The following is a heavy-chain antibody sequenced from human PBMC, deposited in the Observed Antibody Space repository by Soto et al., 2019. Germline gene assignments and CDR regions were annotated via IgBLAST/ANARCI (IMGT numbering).Heavy chain of an antibody. J-gene: IGHJ4*02. Sequence: KQSQTLSLTCAISGDSVSSNSAAWNWIRQSPSRGLEWLGRTYYRSKWYNDYAVSVKSRITINPDTSKNQFSLQLNSVTPEDTAVYYCARARPPGGDSGYDPYYFDYWGQGTLVTVSS. D-gene: IGHD5-12*01. V-gene: IGHV6-1*01. CDR2: TYYRSKWYN. CDR1: GDSVSSNSAA. CDR3: ARARPPGGDSGYDPYYFDY.